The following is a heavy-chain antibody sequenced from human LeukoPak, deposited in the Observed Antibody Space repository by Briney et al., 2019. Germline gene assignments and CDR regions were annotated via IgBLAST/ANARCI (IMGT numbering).Heavy chain of an antibody. CDR2: IYYSGST. J-gene: IGHJ4*02. V-gene: IGHV4-39*01. CDR3: ARNPCSCSSLYYFDY. Sequence: SETLSLTCTVSGGSISSSSYYWGWIRQPPGKGLEWIGSIYYSGSTYYNPSLKSRVTISVDTSKNQFSLKLSSVTAADTAVYYCARNPCSCSSLYYFDYWGQGTLVTVSS. D-gene: IGHD6-6*01. CDR1: GGSISSSSYY.